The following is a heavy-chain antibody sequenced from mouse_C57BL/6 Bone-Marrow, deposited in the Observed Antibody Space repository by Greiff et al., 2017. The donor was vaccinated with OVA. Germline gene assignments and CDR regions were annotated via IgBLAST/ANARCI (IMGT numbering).Heavy chain of an antibody. V-gene: IGHV1-53*01. CDR1: GYTFTSYW. CDR3: ARRRGLRRYYCDY. Sequence: QVQLQQPGTELVKPGASVKLSCKASGYTFTSYWMHWVQQRHGHGLEWIGNINPSNGGTNYTEKFKSKAPLTVDKSSSTAYMQLSSLTSEDSAVYYGARRRGLRRYYCDYWGQGTTLTVSS. J-gene: IGHJ2*01. CDR2: INPSNGGT. D-gene: IGHD2-2*01.